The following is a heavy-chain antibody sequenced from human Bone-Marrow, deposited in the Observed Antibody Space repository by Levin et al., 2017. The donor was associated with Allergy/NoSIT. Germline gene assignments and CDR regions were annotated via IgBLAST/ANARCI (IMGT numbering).Heavy chain of an antibody. CDR1: GFTFSSYG. CDR2: IWYDGSNK. V-gene: IGHV3-33*01. Sequence: GGSLRLSCAASGFTFSSYGMHWVRQAPGKGLEWVAVIWYDGSNKYYADSVKGRFTISRDNSKNTLYLQMNSLRAEDTAVYYCASFSVAGTFKVWDYWGQGTLVTVSS. D-gene: IGHD6-19*01. J-gene: IGHJ4*02. CDR3: ASFSVAGTFKVWDY.